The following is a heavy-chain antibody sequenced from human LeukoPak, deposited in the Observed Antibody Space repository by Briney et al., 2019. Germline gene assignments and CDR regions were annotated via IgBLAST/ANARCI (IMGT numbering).Heavy chain of an antibody. CDR1: GFTFSNYG. J-gene: IGHJ4*02. Sequence: GGSLRLSCAASGFTFSNYGMHWVRQAPGKGLEWVAVILYDGNIKYYADSVKGRFTISRDNSKNTLYLQMNSLRSEDTAVYYCAKVGALKSNYPRGPDYWGQGTLVTVSS. D-gene: IGHD4-11*01. V-gene: IGHV3-30*18. CDR2: ILYDGNIK. CDR3: AKVGALKSNYPRGPDY.